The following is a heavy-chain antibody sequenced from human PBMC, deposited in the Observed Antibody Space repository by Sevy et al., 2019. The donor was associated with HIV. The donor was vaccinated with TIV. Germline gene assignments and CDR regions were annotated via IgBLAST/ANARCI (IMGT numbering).Heavy chain of an antibody. D-gene: IGHD6-13*01. Sequence: GGSLRLSCAASGFTFNTFAMHWVRQAPGKGLEWVSGISNSGGNIYYADSVKGRFTISRDNSKSTLYLQMDSLRPGDTAIYYCAKDQTAPVKYYFDYWGQGTLVTVSS. J-gene: IGHJ4*02. CDR3: AKDQTAPVKYYFDY. CDR2: ISNSGGNI. CDR1: GFTFNTFA. V-gene: IGHV3-23*01.